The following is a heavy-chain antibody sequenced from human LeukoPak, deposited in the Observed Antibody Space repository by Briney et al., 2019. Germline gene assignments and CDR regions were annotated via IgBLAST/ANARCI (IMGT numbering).Heavy chain of an antibody. J-gene: IGHJ4*02. Sequence: SETLSLTCTVSGGSISSGSYYWSWIRQPAGKGLEWIGRIYTSGSTNYNPSLKSRVTISVDTSKNQFSLKLSSVTAADTAVYYCARCVRAAALAPFDYWGQGTLVTVSS. CDR2: IYTSGST. V-gene: IGHV4-61*02. CDR3: ARCVRAAALAPFDY. CDR1: GGSISSGSYY. D-gene: IGHD6-13*01.